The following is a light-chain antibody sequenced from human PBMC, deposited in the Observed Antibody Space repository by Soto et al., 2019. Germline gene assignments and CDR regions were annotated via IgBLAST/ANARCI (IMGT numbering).Light chain of an antibody. CDR1: QSVSRN. CDR2: GAS. CDR3: HQYGGARWT. V-gene: IGKV3-20*01. Sequence: EIVLTQSPATMSLSPGERATLSCRTSQSVSRNLAWYQQKPGQAPRLLIYGASNRATGIPDRFSGRGSGTDFTLTISRLEPEDCAVYYCHQYGGARWTFGQGTKVDIK. J-gene: IGKJ1*01.